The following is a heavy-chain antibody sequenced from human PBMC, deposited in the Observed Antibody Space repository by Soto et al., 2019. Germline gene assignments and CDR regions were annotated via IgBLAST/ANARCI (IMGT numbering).Heavy chain of an antibody. J-gene: IGHJ5*02. CDR2: FDPEDGET. V-gene: IGHV1-24*01. D-gene: IGHD6-6*01. Sequence: ASVKVSCKVSGYTLTELSMHWVRQAPGKGLEWMGGFDPEDGETIYAQKFQGRVTMTEDTSTDTAYMELSSLRSEDTAVYYCATQPVRSSGRLYNWFDPWGQGTLVTVSS. CDR1: GYTLTELS. CDR3: ATQPVRSSGRLYNWFDP.